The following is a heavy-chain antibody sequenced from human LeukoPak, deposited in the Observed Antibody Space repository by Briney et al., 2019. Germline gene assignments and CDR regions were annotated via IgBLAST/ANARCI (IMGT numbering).Heavy chain of an antibody. CDR1: GGSISSYY. V-gene: IGHV4-59*08. CDR2: IYYSGST. Sequence: SETLSLTCTVSGGSISSYYWSWIRQPPGKRLEWIGHIYYSGSTNYNPSLKSRVTISVDTSKNQFSLKLSSVTAADTAVYYCARITAATTHYYYYYGMDVWGQGTTVTVSS. J-gene: IGHJ6*02. D-gene: IGHD1/OR15-1a*01. CDR3: ARITAATTHYYYYYGMDV.